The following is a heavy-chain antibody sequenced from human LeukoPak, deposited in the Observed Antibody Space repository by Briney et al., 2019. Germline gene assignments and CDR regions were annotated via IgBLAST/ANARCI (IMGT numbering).Heavy chain of an antibody. D-gene: IGHD3-22*01. Sequence: GGSLRLSCAASGFTFSSYAMHWVRQAPGKGLEWVAVISYDGSNKYYADSVKGRFTISRDNSKNTLCLQMNSLRAEDTAVYYCAREKYYYDSSGYYPLAYWGQGTLVTVSS. CDR1: GFTFSSYA. CDR2: ISYDGSNK. CDR3: AREKYYYDSSGYYPLAY. J-gene: IGHJ4*02. V-gene: IGHV3-30*04.